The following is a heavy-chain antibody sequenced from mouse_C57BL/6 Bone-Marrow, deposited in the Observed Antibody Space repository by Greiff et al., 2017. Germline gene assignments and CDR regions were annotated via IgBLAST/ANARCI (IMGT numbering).Heavy chain of an antibody. CDR3: ARSFTTVVIDY. V-gene: IGHV1-7*01. Sequence: QVQLKQSGAELAKPGASVKLSCKASGYTFTSYWMHWVKQRPGQGLEWIGYISPSSGYTKYNQKFKDKATLTADKSSSTAYMQLSSLTYEDSAVYYCARSFTTVVIDYWGQGTTRTVSS. D-gene: IGHD1-1*01. J-gene: IGHJ2*01. CDR2: ISPSSGYT. CDR1: GYTFTSYW.